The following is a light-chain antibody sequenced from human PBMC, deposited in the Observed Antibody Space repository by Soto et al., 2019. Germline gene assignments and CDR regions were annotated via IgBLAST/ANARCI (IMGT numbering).Light chain of an antibody. V-gene: IGKV3-20*01. CDR3: QQYGSSQWT. CDR2: GAS. Sequence: EIVFTQSPATLSLSPGERATLSCRASQSVSSNYLAWYQQKTGQAPRLLIYGASSRATGIPDRFSGSGSGTDFTLTISRMETEDFAVYYCQQYGSSQWTFGQGTKVDIK. CDR1: QSVSSNY. J-gene: IGKJ1*01.